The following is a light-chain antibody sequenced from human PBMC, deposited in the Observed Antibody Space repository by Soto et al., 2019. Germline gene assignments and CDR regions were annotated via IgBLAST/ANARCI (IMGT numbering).Light chain of an antibody. V-gene: IGLV2-18*02. CDR1: SSDFGTYNR. CDR2: EVS. CDR3: SSYTSTSIY. Sequence: QSALTQPPSVSGSPGQSVTISCTGTSSDFGTYNRVSWYQQPPGTAPKLIIYEVSNRPSGVPDRFSGSKSGSTASLTISGLQAEDEADYYCSSYTSTSIYFGTGTKVTVL. J-gene: IGLJ1*01.